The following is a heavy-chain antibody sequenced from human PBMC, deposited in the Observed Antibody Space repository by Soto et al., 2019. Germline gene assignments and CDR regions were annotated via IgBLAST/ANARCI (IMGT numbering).Heavy chain of an antibody. CDR3: TRDKGYCSSTSCWGLYYYGMDV. Sequence: ASVKVSCKASGYTFTGYYMHWVRQAPGQGLGWMGWINPNSGGTNYAQKFQGWVTMTRDTSISTAYMELSRLRSDDTAVYYCTRDKGYCSSTSCWGLYYYGMDVWGQGTTVTVSS. CDR1: GYTFTGYY. V-gene: IGHV1-2*04. CDR2: INPNSGGT. D-gene: IGHD2-2*01. J-gene: IGHJ6*02.